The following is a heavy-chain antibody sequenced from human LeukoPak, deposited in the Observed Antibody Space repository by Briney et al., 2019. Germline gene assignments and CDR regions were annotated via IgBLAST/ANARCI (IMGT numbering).Heavy chain of an antibody. CDR2: VYTGGNT. CDR1: GFTVSSNH. CDR3: ARGSPINYYDSSGYYSGINYLDY. V-gene: IGHV3-53*01. J-gene: IGHJ4*02. D-gene: IGHD3-22*01. Sequence: QPGGSLRLSCAASGFTVSSNHMSWVRQAPGKGLEWVSVVYTGGNTYYADSVRGRFTISRDNSKNTVYLQMNGLRAEDTAVYYCARGSPINYYDSSGYYSGINYLDYWGQGTLVTVSS.